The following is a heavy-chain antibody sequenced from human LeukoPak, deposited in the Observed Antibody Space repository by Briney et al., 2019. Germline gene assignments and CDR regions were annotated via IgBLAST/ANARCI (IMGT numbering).Heavy chain of an antibody. V-gene: IGHV1-69*01. CDR1: GGTFSSYA. CDR2: IIPIFGTA. CDR3: ARAPKPKVEETRKVQDSSGYYYFRYYYYGMDV. Sequence: SVKVSCKASGGTFSSYAISWVRQAPGQGLEWMGGIIPIFGTANYAQKFQGRVTITADESTSTAYMELSSLRSEDTAVYYCARAPKPKVEETRKVQDSSGYYYFRYYYYGMDVRGQGTTVTVSS. D-gene: IGHD3-22*01. J-gene: IGHJ6*02.